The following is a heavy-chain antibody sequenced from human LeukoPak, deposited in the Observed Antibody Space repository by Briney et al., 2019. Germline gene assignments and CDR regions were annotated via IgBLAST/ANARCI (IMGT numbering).Heavy chain of an antibody. CDR1: GGSISNSSYY. CDR2: IYYSGST. V-gene: IGHV4-39*01. J-gene: IGHJ5*02. D-gene: IGHD3-9*01. Sequence: SETLSLTCTVSGGSISNSSYYWGWIRQPPGKGLEWIGSIYYSGSTYYNPSLKSRVTISVDTSKNQFSLKLSSVTAADTAVYYCARHSPCYDILTGYYVGWFDPWGQGTLVTVSS. CDR3: ARHSPCYDILTGYYVGWFDP.